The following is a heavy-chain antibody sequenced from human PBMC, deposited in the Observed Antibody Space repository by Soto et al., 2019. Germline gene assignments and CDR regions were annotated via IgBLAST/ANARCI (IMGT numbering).Heavy chain of an antibody. Sequence: DVQLVESGGGSVQPGGSLRLSCVASGFTFSRYWVHWVSQAPGKGLVWVSRVKRDEITATYADSVEGRFTISRDNAKNTVYLPMNSLRADDTAVYYCARGAEGAYYHDYWGQGTLVTVSS. V-gene: IGHV3-74*01. CDR3: ARGAEGAYYHDY. D-gene: IGHD3-3*01. J-gene: IGHJ4*02. CDR1: GFTFSRYW. CDR2: VKRDEITA.